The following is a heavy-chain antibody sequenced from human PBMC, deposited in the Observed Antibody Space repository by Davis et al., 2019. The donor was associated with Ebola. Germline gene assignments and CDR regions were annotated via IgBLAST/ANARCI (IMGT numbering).Heavy chain of an antibody. CDR3: ATQQNTFGGDH. CDR1: GFAFNTYT. Sequence: PGGSLRLSCAASGFAFNTYTMIWVRQAPGKGLEWVSSISSTGSYIYYADSMKGRFTISRDNPKNSLYLQMNSLRAEDTAVYYCATQQNTFGGDHWGQGTLVTVSS. D-gene: IGHD3-16*01. J-gene: IGHJ5*02. CDR2: ISSTGSYI. V-gene: IGHV3-21*01.